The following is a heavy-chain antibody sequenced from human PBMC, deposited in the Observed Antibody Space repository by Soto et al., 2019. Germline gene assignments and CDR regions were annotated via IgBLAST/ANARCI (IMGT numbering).Heavy chain of an antibody. CDR3: ARRSFALRKKSWFDP. D-gene: IGHD2-15*01. J-gene: IGHJ5*02. Sequence: SETLSLLRTVSGDSIFSGDFYAGWVRQPPGKGLEWIGSIFYLGPSYYNPSLMSRVIMSVDTSKNQFSLRLRSVTAADTALYFCARRSFALRKKSWFDPWCQGMMVAVSS. CDR1: GDSIFSGDFY. CDR2: IFYLGPS. V-gene: IGHV4-39*01.